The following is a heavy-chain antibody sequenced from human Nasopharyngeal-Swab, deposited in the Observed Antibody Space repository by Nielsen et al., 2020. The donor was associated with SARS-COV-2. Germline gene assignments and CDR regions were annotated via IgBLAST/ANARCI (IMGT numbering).Heavy chain of an antibody. CDR1: GGSISSYY. D-gene: IGHD3-10*01. Sequence: SETLSLTCTVSGGSISSYYWSWIRQPPGKGLEWIGRIYTSGSTNYNPSLKSRVTISVDTSKNQFSLKLSSVTAADTAVYYCARGRVDLWFGEFDYAFDIWGQGTMVTVSS. CDR3: ARGRVDLWFGEFDYAFDI. CDR2: IYTSGST. V-gene: IGHV4-4*07. J-gene: IGHJ3*02.